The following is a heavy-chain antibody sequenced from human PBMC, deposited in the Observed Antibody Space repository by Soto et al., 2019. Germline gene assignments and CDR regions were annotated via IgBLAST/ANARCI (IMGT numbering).Heavy chain of an antibody. D-gene: IGHD5-18*01. Sequence: GKGLEWIGEIYHSGSTNYNPSLKSRVTISVDKSKNQFSLKLSSVTAADTAVYYCARRSDTAMVTGLDYWGQGTLVTVSS. J-gene: IGHJ4*02. V-gene: IGHV4-4*02. CDR3: ARRSDTAMVTGLDY. CDR2: IYHSGST.